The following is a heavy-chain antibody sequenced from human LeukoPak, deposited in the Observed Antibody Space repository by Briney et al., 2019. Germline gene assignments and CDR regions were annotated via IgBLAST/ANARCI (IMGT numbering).Heavy chain of an antibody. CDR1: GGSFSGYY. CDR3: ARRLTRWLQLGNYFDY. D-gene: IGHD5-12*01. Sequence: PSETLSLTCAVYGGSFSGYYWSWIRQPPGKGLEWIGEINHSGSTNYNPSLKSRVTISVDTSKNQFSLKLSSVTAADTAVYYCARRLTRWLQLGNYFDYWGQGTLVTVSS. J-gene: IGHJ4*02. CDR2: INHSGST. V-gene: IGHV4-34*01.